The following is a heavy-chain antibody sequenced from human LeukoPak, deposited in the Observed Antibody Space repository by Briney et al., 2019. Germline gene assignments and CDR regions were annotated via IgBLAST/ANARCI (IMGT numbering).Heavy chain of an antibody. CDR1: GFTFSSYS. D-gene: IGHD3-22*01. V-gene: IGHV3-21*01. Sequence: GGSLRLSCAASGFTFSSYSMNWVRQAPGKGLEWVSSISSSSSYIYYADPVKGRFTISRDNAKNSLYLQMNSLRAEDTAVYYCARDLSLYDSSGYYFDYWGQGTLVTVSS. CDR3: ARDLSLYDSSGYYFDY. CDR2: ISSSSSYI. J-gene: IGHJ4*02.